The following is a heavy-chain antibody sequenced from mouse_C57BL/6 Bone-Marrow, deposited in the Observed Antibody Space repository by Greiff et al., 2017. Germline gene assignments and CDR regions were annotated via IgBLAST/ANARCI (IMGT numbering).Heavy chain of an antibody. Sequence: VQLQQSGAELVKPGASVKLSCKASGYTFTSYWMHWVKQRPGRGLEWIGRIDPNSGGTKYNEKFKSKATLTVDKPSSTAYMQLSSLTSDDSAVHYCARWGDYYSNYLAWFAYWGQGTLVTVSA. V-gene: IGHV1-72*01. CDR1: GYTFTSYW. CDR2: IDPNSGGT. J-gene: IGHJ3*01. D-gene: IGHD2-5*01. CDR3: ARWGDYYSNYLAWFAY.